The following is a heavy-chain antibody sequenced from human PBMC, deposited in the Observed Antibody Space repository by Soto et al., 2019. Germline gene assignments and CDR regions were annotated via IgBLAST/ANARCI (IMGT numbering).Heavy chain of an antibody. CDR2: ITWNSGKI. Sequence: LRLSCTASGFTFDDYAMHWVRQGPGRGLEWVSGITWNSGKIAYADSVKGRFTIARDDDNNSLYLQMNSLRPEDTALYYCVKDSYADFHRVLSTAEYFFDYWGHGTLVTVSS. J-gene: IGHJ4*01. D-gene: IGHD2-15*01. CDR1: GFTFDDYA. CDR3: VKDSYADFHRVLSTAEYFFDY. V-gene: IGHV3-9*01.